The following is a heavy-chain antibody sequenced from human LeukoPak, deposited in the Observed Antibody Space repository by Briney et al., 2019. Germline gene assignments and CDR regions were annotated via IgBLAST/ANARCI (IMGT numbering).Heavy chain of an antibody. Sequence: GGSLRLSCAASGFTFSSYAIHWVRQAPGKGLDWVAVISFDGSNQYYADSVKGRFTMSRDNSKNTLYLQMNSLRAEDMALYYCTRAAYDSNALDIWGQGTMVTVSA. CDR1: GFTFSSYA. D-gene: IGHD5-12*01. J-gene: IGHJ3*02. V-gene: IGHV3-30*04. CDR3: TRAAYDSNALDI. CDR2: ISFDGSNQ.